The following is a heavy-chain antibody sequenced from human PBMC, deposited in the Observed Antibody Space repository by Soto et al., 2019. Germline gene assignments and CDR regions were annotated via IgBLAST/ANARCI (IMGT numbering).Heavy chain of an antibody. D-gene: IGHD2-2*01. CDR1: GGSISSGGYS. J-gene: IGHJ4*02. V-gene: IGHV4-30-2*01. CDR3: AGDGADYQYYFDY. Sequence: SETLSLTCAVSGGSISSGGYSWSWIRQPPGKGLEWIGYIYHSGSTYYNPSLKSRVTISVDRSKNQFSLKLSSVTAADTAVYYCAGDGADYQYYFDYWGQGPLVTVS. CDR2: IYHSGST.